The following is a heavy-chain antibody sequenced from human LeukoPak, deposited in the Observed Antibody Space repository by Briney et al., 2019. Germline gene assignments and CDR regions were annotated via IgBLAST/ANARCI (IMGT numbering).Heavy chain of an antibody. D-gene: IGHD2-21*02. CDR1: GGSICSSSYY. Sequence: SETLSLTCTVSGGSICSSSYYWGWIRQPPGKGLEWIGSIYYSGSTYYNPSLKSRVTITVDTSKNQFSLKLSSVTAADTTVYYCARSHIVAVTGFAFDIWGQGTLVTVSS. J-gene: IGHJ3*02. CDR3: ARSHIVAVTGFAFDI. CDR2: IYYSGST. V-gene: IGHV4-39*01.